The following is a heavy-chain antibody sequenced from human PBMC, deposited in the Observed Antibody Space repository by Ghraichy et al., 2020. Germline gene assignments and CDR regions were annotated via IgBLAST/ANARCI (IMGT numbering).Heavy chain of an antibody. CDR3: ASSRDPRQTYYFDY. CDR1: GFTFSSYS. J-gene: IGHJ4*02. V-gene: IGHV3-48*01. Sequence: GESLNISCAASGFTFSSYSMNWVRQAPGKGLEWVSYISSSSSTIYYADSVKGRFTISRDNAKNSLYLQMNSLRAEDTAVYYCASSRDPRQTYYFDYWGQGTMVTVSS. CDR2: ISSSSSTI.